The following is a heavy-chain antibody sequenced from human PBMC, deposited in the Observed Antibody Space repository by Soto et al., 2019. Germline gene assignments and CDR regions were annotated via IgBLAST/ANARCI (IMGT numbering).Heavy chain of an antibody. J-gene: IGHJ2*01. CDR1: GGSISSYY. CDR3: ARSPILYGDYDCWYYDL. Sequence: SETLYLTCAVSGGSISSYYWSWIRQPPGKGLEWIGYIYYTGSTNYNPSLKSRVTISVDTSKNQISLNLRSVTAADTAVYYCARSPILYGDYDCWYYDLWGRGTL. CDR2: IYYTGST. V-gene: IGHV4-59*01. D-gene: IGHD4-17*01.